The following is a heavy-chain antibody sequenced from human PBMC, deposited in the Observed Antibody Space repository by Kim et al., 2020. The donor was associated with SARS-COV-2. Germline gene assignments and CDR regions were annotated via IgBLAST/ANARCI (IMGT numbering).Heavy chain of an antibody. D-gene: IGHD6-13*01. Sequence: GGSLRLSCAASGFTFSSYAMSWVRQAPGKGLEWVSVIYSGGSSTYYADSVKGRFTISRDNSKNTLYLQMNSLRAEDTAVYYCAKDRGSSGYFDYWGQGTLVTVSS. J-gene: IGHJ4*02. CDR1: GFTFSSYA. CDR2: IYSGGSST. CDR3: AKDRGSSGYFDY. V-gene: IGHV3-23*03.